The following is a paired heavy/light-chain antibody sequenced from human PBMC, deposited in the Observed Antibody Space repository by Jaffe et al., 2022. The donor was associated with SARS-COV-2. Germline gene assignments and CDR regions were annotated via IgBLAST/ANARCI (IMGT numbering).Heavy chain of an antibody. CDR2: IAYDGSEK. CDR3: AKDIRWELHMFDY. CDR1: GFTFSSYG. Sequence: QVQLVESGGGVVQPGRSLRLSCAASGFTFSSYGMNWVRQAPGKGLEWVAFIAYDGSEKNYADSVKGRFAISRDNSKNTLFLQVNSLRAEDSAVYYCAKDIRWELHMFDYWGQGTLVTVSS. D-gene: IGHD1-26*01. J-gene: IGHJ4*02. V-gene: IGHV3-30*18.
Light chain of an antibody. Sequence: EIVLTQSPATLSLSPGERATLSCRASQSVSSYLAWYQQKPGQAPRLFIYDASNRATGIPARFSGSGSGTDFTLTISSLEPEDFAVYYCQQRSNWPLTFGGGTKVEIK. CDR3: QQRSNWPLT. CDR1: QSVSSY. CDR2: DAS. J-gene: IGKJ4*01. V-gene: IGKV3-11*01.